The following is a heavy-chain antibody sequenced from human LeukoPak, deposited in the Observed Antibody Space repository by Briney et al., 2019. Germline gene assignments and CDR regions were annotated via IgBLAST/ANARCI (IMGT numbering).Heavy chain of an antibody. J-gene: IGHJ5*02. Sequence: SETLSLTCTVSGGSISSYYWSWIRQPPGKVLEWIGEINHSGSTNYNPSLKSRVTISVDTSKNQFSLKLSSVTAADTAVYYCASRPGFQSSSTRRWFDPWGQGTLVTVSS. D-gene: IGHD5/OR15-5a*01. CDR3: ASRPGFQSSSTRRWFDP. CDR2: INHSGST. V-gene: IGHV4-34*01. CDR1: GGSISSYY.